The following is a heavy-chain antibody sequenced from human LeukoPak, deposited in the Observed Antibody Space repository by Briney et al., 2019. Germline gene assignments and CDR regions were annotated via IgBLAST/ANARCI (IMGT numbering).Heavy chain of an antibody. V-gene: IGHV1-8*01. CDR3: ARGRRIQLWLYYYYYYMDV. CDR2: MNPNSGNT. CDR1: GYTFTSYD. Sequence: ASVKVSCKASGYTFTSYDINWVRQATGQGLEWMGWMNPNSGNTGYAQKFQGRVTMTRNTSISTAYMELSSLRSEDTAVYYCARGRRIQLWLYYYYYYMDVWGKGTTVTISS. J-gene: IGHJ6*03. D-gene: IGHD5-18*01.